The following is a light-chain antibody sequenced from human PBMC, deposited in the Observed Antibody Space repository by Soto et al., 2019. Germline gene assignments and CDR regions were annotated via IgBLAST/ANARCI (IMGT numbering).Light chain of an antibody. J-gene: IGKJ2*01. CDR1: QSVSRNY. Sequence: EIVLTQSPGTLSLSPGERATLSCRASQSVSRNYLAWYQQKPGQAPRLLIHGASNRATGIPDRFSGGGSGSDFSLTINRLEPEDFAMYFCPQYGTSPVTFGQGTKLEIK. CDR3: PQYGTSPVT. CDR2: GAS. V-gene: IGKV3-20*01.